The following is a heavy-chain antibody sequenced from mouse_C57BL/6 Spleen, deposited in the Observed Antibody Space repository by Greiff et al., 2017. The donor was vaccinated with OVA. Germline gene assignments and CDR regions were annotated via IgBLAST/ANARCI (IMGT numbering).Heavy chain of an antibody. V-gene: IGHV6-3*01. J-gene: IGHJ3*01. CDR1: GFTFSNYW. D-gene: IGHD2-1*01. CDR2: IRLKSDNYAT. CDR3: ALPGAY. Sequence: EVQVEESGGGLVQPGGSMKLSCVASGFTFSNYWMNWVRQSPEKGLEWVAQIRLKSDNYATHYAESVKGRFTISRDDTRRSVYLQMNNLRAEDTGIYYCALPGAYWGQGTLVTVSA.